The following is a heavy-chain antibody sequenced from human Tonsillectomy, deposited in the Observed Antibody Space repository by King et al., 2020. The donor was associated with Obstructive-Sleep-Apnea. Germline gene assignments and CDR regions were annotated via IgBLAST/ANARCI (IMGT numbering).Heavy chain of an antibody. CDR3: AKELGQWLFTFDI. J-gene: IGHJ3*02. CDR1: GFTFDDYA. D-gene: IGHD6-19*01. Sequence: VQLVESGGGLVQPGRSLRLSCAASGFTFDDYAMHWVRQAPGKGLEWVSGISWNSGSIGYADSVKGRFTISRDNAKNSLYLQMNSLRAEDTALYYCAKELGQWLFTFDIWGQGTMVTVSS. CDR2: ISWNSGSI. V-gene: IGHV3-9*01.